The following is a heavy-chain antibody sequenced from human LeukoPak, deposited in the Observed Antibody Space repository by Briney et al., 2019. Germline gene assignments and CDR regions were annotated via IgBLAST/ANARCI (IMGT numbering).Heavy chain of an antibody. Sequence: SQTLSLTCTVSGGSISSGGYYWSWIRQPPGKGLEWIGYIYHSGSTAYNPSLRSRVTISGDTSKNQFSLKLSSVTAADTAVYYCARHGGYYFDYWGQGILVTVSS. V-gene: IGHV4-30-2*01. CDR2: IYHSGST. CDR3: ARHGGYYFDY. J-gene: IGHJ4*02. D-gene: IGHD3-16*01. CDR1: GGSISSGGYY.